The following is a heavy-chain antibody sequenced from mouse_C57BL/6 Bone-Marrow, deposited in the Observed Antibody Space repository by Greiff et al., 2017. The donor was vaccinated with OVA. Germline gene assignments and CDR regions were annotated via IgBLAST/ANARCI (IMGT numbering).Heavy chain of an antibody. J-gene: IGHJ1*03. Sequence: EVKLQQSGTVLARPGASVKMSCKTSGYTFTSYWMHWVKQRPGQGLEWIGAVYPGNSDTSYNQKFKGKAKLTAVTSASTAYMELSSLTNEDSAVYYCTRMVINWDWYFDVWGTGTTVTVSS. CDR3: TRMVINWDWYFDV. D-gene: IGHD4-1*01. CDR2: VYPGNSDT. CDR1: GYTFTSYW. V-gene: IGHV1-5*01.